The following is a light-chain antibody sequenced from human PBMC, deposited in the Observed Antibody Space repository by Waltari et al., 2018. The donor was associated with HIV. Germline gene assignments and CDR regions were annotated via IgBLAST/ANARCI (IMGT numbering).Light chain of an antibody. CDR2: DVS. CDR1: TSDVGGYRY. Sequence: QSALTQPASVSGFPGQSITIFCTGTTSDVGGYRYVSWYQQHPGKAPKLMIYDVSNRPSWVSNRFSGSKSCNTASLTISGLQAEDEADYYCSSYTSSSTYVFGTVTKVTVL. V-gene: IGLV2-14*03. CDR3: SSYTSSSTYV. J-gene: IGLJ1*01.